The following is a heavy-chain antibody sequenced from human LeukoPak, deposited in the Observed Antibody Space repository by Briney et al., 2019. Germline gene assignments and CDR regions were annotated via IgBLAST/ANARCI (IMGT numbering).Heavy chain of an antibody. Sequence: SETLSLTCTVAGDSISTSSYYWGWIRQPPGKGLDWIGSIYYTGTTYYNPSLKSRVTISVDTSKNEFSLKVTSVTAAETAVYYCARGRSGSSVDYWGQGILVTVSS. V-gene: IGHV4-39*01. CDR2: IYYTGTT. D-gene: IGHD1-26*01. J-gene: IGHJ4*02. CDR3: ARGRSGSSVDY. CDR1: GDSISTSSYY.